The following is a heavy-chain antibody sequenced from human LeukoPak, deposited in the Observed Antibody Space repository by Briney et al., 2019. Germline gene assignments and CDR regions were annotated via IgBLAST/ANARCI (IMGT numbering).Heavy chain of an antibody. Sequence: GASVKVSCKASGYTFTSYAMNWVRQAPGQGLEWMGWINPNSGGTNYAQKFQGRVTMTRDTSISTAYMELSRLRSDDTAVYYCAREAHYYDSSGYYYYYYMDVWGKGTTVTVSS. J-gene: IGHJ6*03. D-gene: IGHD3-22*01. CDR2: INPNSGGT. V-gene: IGHV1-2*02. CDR3: AREAHYYDSSGYYYYYYMDV. CDR1: GYTFTSYA.